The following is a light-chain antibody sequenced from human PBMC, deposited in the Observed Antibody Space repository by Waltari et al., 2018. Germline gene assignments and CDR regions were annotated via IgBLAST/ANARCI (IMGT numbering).Light chain of an antibody. V-gene: IGKV1-5*03. CDR2: KAS. J-gene: IGKJ4*01. CDR1: QSVKNN. CDR3: QEYDSLPVT. Sequence: DIQMTQSPSSLSASVGDRVTITCRASQSVKNNLAWYQQAPGKAPKVLIHKASRLESGAPSRFSGSGYGTDFTLTISSLQPDDFATYYCQEYDSLPVTFGGGTKVEI.